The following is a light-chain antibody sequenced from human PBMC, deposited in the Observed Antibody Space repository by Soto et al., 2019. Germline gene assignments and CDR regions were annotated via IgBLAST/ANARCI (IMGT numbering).Light chain of an antibody. CDR1: QSVSSTY. J-gene: IGKJ1*01. CDR2: GVS. V-gene: IGKV3-20*01. CDR3: QQYGSSPWT. Sequence: VLKMSPGTLSLSPGERATLSCRASQSVSSTYLAWYQQRPGQAPRLLIYGVSSRVTGIPDRFSGSGSGTDFTLTISRLEPEDFAVYYCQQYGSSPWTFGQGTKVDIK.